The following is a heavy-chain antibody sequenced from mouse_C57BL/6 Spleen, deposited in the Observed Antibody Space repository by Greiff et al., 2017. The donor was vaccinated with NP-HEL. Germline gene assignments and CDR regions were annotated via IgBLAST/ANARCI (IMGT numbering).Heavy chain of an antibody. J-gene: IGHJ2*01. D-gene: IGHD3-1*01. V-gene: IGHV5-6*02. CDR1: GFTFSSYG. Sequence: EVMLVESGGDLVKPGGSLKLSCAASGFTFSSYGMSWVRQTPDKRLEWVATISSGGSYTYYPDSVKGRFTISRDNAKNTLYLQMSSLKSEDTAMYYCARRGLSGFDYWGQGTTLTVSS. CDR3: ARRGLSGFDY. CDR2: ISSGGSYT.